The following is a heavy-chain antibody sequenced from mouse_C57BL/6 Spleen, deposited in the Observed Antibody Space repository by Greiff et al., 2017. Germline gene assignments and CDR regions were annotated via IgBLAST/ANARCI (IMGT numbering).Heavy chain of an antibody. V-gene: IGHV1-26*01. CDR2: INPNNGGT. Sequence: VQLQQSGPELVKPGASVKISCKASGYTFTDYYMNWVKQSHGKSLEWIGDINPNNGGTSYNQKFKGKATLILDKSSSTAYMALRSLTSEDSAVYYGARGDVGSWFAYWGQGTLVTVSA. J-gene: IGHJ3*01. CDR1: GYTFTDYY. CDR3: ARGDVGSWFAY.